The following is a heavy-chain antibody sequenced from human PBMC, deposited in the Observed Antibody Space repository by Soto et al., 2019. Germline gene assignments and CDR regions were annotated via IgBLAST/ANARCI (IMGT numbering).Heavy chain of an antibody. CDR1: GFSFRNYG. J-gene: IGHJ4*02. Sequence: QVQLVESGGGVVQPGRSLRLSCAASGFSFRNYGMHRVRQAPGKGLEWVAVISYDGSNKYYTDSVKGRFTISRDNSKNTLYLQMNSLRVEDTAVYFCAKDFEVAISRGQWGFFDYWGQGALVTVSS. CDR3: AKDFEVAISRGQWGFFDY. D-gene: IGHD2-15*01. V-gene: IGHV3-30*18. CDR2: ISYDGSNK.